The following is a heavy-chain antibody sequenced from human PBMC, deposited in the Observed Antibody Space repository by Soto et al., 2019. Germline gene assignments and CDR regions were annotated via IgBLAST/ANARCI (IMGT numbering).Heavy chain of an antibody. D-gene: IGHD2-15*01. CDR3: ANLKGYCIGVSCYAGDYGMDV. CDR1: GFTFSSYG. Sequence: QVQLVESGGGVVQPGRSLRLSCAASGFTFSSYGMHWVRQAPGKGLEWVAVISYDGSNKYYADSVKGRFTISRDNSKNTLYLQMKRLRAEDTAVYYCANLKGYCIGVSCYAGDYGMDVWGQGTTVTVSS. J-gene: IGHJ6*02. CDR2: ISYDGSNK. V-gene: IGHV3-30*18.